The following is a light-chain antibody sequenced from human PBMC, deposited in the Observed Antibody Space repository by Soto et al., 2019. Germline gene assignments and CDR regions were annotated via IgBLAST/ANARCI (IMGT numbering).Light chain of an antibody. CDR2: SNN. V-gene: IGLV1-44*01. J-gene: IGLJ2*01. CDR3: AAWDDSLNGVV. Sequence: QSVLTQPPSASGTPGQRVTISCSGRSSNIGSHIINWYQQLPGTAPKLLIYSNNQRPSGVPDRFSGSKSGTSASLAISGLQSDDEADYYCAAWDDSLNGVVFGGGTQLTVL. CDR1: SSNIGSHI.